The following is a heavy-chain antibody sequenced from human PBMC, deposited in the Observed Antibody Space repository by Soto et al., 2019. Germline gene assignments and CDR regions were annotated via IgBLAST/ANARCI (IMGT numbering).Heavy chain of an antibody. CDR2: MNPNSGNT. CDR3: TRAYGAETFDF. V-gene: IGHV1-8*02. Sequence: AASVKVSCKASGYTFNNDDIHWVRQAPGHGLEWMGWMNPNSGNTGYAQNFRGRVTMTQNTAIGTAYMELSSLRSDDTATYYCTRAYGAETFDFWGQGTRVTVSS. D-gene: IGHD3-10*01. J-gene: IGHJ5*01. CDR1: GYTFNNDD.